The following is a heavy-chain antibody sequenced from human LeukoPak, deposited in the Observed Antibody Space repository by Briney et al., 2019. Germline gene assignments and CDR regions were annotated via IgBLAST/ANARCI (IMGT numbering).Heavy chain of an antibody. Sequence: PGRSLRLSCAASGFTFSSYGMHWVRQAPGKGLEWVAVISYDGSNKYYADSVKGRFTISRDNSKNTLYLQMNSLRAEDTAVYYCAKGCRGYGDSPNWYFDLWGRGTLVTVSS. D-gene: IGHD4-17*01. J-gene: IGHJ2*01. V-gene: IGHV3-30*18. CDR1: GFTFSSYG. CDR2: ISYDGSNK. CDR3: AKGCRGYGDSPNWYFDL.